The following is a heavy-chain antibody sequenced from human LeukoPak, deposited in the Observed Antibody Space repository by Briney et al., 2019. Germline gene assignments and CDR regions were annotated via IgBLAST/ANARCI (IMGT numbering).Heavy chain of an antibody. Sequence: SETLSLTCTVSGGSISSSSYYWGWIRQPPGKGLEWIGSIYYSGSTYYNPSLKSRVTISVDTSKNQFSLKLSSVTAADTAVYFCARRRGQSSGPSYYYFYMDVWGKGTTVTVSS. CDR1: GGSISSSSYY. J-gene: IGHJ6*03. CDR3: ARRRGQSSGPSYYYFYMDV. D-gene: IGHD2-8*02. V-gene: IGHV4-39*07. CDR2: IYYSGST.